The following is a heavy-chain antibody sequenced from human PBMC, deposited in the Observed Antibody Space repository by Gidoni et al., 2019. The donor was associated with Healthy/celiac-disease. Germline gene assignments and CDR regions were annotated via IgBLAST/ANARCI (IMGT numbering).Heavy chain of an antibody. CDR2: INPSGGST. V-gene: IGHV1-46*01. CDR3: ARASGYYQSAEYFQH. CDR1: GYTFTSYY. D-gene: IGHD3-22*01. J-gene: IGHJ1*01. Sequence: QVQPVQSGAEVKKPWASLKVSCQASGYTFTSYYMHWVRQAPGQGLEWMGIINPSGGSTSYAQKFQGRVTMTRDTSTSTVYMELSSLRSEDTAVYYCARASGYYQSAEYFQHWGQGTLVTVSS.